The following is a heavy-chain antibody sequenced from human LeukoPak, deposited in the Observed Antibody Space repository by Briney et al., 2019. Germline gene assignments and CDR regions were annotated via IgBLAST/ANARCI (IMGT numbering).Heavy chain of an antibody. CDR2: INTNTGNP. Sequence: ASVKVSCKAIGNSSTHYAVNWVRQAPGQGLEWMGWINTNTGNPTYAQGFIGRFVLSFDTSVNTAYLQITSLEVGDTAVYYCVLSWFDPWGQGTLVTVSS. CDR3: VLSWFDP. J-gene: IGHJ5*02. V-gene: IGHV7-4-1*02. CDR1: GNSSTHYA.